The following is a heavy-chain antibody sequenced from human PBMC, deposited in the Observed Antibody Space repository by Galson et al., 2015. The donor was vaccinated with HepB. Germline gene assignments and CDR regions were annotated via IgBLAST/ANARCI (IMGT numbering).Heavy chain of an antibody. J-gene: IGHJ4*02. CDR1: GFTFSSYW. CDR2: INSDGSSA. Sequence: SLRLSCAASGFTFSSYWMHWVRQAPGKGLVWVSRINSDGSSASYADSVKGRFTISRDNAKNTLYLQMNSLRAEDTAVYYCARASPPTLGPAFDYWGQGTLVTVSS. CDR3: ARASPPTLGPAFDY. V-gene: IGHV3-74*01. D-gene: IGHD7-27*01.